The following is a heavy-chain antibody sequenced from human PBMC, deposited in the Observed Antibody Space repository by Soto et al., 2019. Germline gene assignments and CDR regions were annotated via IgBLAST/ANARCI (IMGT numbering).Heavy chain of an antibody. V-gene: IGHV3-21*01. J-gene: IGHJ4*02. D-gene: IGHD2-21*02. CDR2: ISSANAYI. CDR1: GFTFNSYS. CDR3: ARGDVVVTALYFDY. Sequence: GGSLRLSCVASGFTFNSYSMNWVRQAPGKGLEWVSSISSANAYIYYADSVKGRFTISRDNSKNTLYLQMNSLRAEDTAVYYCARGDVVVTALYFDYWGQGTLVTVSS.